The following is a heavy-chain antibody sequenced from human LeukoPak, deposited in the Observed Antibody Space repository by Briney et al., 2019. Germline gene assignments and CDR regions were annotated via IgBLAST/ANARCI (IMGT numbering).Heavy chain of an antibody. CDR3: ARDRNAAAGTYYYYYYGMDV. J-gene: IGHJ6*02. CDR2: ISSSSSYI. V-gene: IGHV3-21*04. Sequence: GGSLRLSCAASGFTFSSYSMNWVRQAPGKGLEWVSSISSSSSYIYYADSVKGRFTISRDNAKNSLYLQMNSLRAEDTAVYYCARDRNAAAGTYYYYYYGMDVWGQGTTVTVSS. D-gene: IGHD6-13*01. CDR1: GFTFSSYS.